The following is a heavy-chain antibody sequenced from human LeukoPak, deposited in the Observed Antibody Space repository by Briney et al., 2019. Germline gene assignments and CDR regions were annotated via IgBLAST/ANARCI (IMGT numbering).Heavy chain of an antibody. D-gene: IGHD5-24*01. CDR1: GFTFSSYS. J-gene: IGHJ4*02. CDR3: ASGGWLQQDY. V-gene: IGHV3-21*01. CDR2: ISSSSSYI. Sequence: KPGGSLRLSXAASGFTFSSYSMNWVRQAPGKGLEWVSSISSSSSYIYYADSVKGRFTISRDSAKNSLYLQMNSLRAEDTAVYYCASGGWLQQDYWGQGTLVTVSS.